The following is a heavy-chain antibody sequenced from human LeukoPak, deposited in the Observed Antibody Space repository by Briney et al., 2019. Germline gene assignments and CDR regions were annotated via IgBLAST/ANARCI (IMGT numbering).Heavy chain of an antibody. J-gene: IGHJ3*02. Sequence: GGSLRLSCAASGFTFSSYWMNWVRQAPGKGLEWVANIKQDGSEEYYVDSVKGRFTVSRDNAKNLLFLQMSSLRADDTAVYYCARPGAFDIWGQGTMVTVSS. V-gene: IGHV3-7*01. CDR1: GFTFSSYW. CDR3: ARPGAFDI. CDR2: IKQDGSEE. D-gene: IGHD3-10*01.